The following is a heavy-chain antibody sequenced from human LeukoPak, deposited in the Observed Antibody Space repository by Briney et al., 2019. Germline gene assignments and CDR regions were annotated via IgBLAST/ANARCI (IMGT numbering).Heavy chain of an antibody. CDR1: GFTFSSYG. CDR2: IWYDGSNK. D-gene: IGHD2-2*01. Sequence: GGSLRLSCAASGFTFSSYGMHWVRQAPGKGLEWVAVIWYDGSNKYYADSVKGRFTISRDNSKNTLYLQMNSLRAEDTAVYYCARDESCSSTSCYQVYWGQGTLVTVSS. CDR3: ARDESCSSTSCYQVY. V-gene: IGHV3-33*01. J-gene: IGHJ4*02.